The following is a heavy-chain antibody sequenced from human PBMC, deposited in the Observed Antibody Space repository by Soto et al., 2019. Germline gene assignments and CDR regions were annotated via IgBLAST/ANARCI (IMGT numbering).Heavy chain of an antibody. CDR1: GGSISSGGYS. CDR3: ARSPAYYFDTSGYRPTWLDY. CDR2: MYHSGST. J-gene: IGHJ4*02. D-gene: IGHD3-22*01. V-gene: IGHV4-30-2*01. Sequence: SETLSLTCAVSGGSISSGGYSWSWIRQPPGKGLEWIGYMYHSGSTYYNPSLKSRVTVSIDSSKNQFSLKLSSVTAADTALYYCARSPAYYFDTSGYRPTWLDYWGPGTLVPVSP.